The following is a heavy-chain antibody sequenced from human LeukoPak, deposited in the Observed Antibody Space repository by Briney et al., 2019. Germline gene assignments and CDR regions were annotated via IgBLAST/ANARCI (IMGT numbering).Heavy chain of an antibody. J-gene: IGHJ3*02. V-gene: IGHV3-48*02. CDR3: VRDQFYAFDI. CDR2: IRTSGGVV. CDR1: GFTFTTYT. Sequence: GGSLRLSCAASGFTFTTYTMNWVRRPPGKGLEWISYIRTSGGVVSYTDSVKGRFTISTDSAKNSLYLQMNSLRDDDTAVYYCVRDQFYAFDIWGQGTMVTVSS.